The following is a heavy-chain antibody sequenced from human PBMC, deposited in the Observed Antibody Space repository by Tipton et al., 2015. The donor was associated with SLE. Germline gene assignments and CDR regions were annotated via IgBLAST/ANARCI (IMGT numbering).Heavy chain of an antibody. CDR1: GGSISSSSYY. CDR3: ARDLGYSSRRAFDI. D-gene: IGHD6-13*01. Sequence: TLSLTCTVSGGSISSSSYYWGWIRPPPGKGLEWIGSIYYSGSTYYNPSLKSRVTISVDTSKNQFSLKLSSVTAADTAVYYCARDLGYSSRRAFDIWGQGTMVTVSS. V-gene: IGHV4-39*07. J-gene: IGHJ3*02. CDR2: IYYSGST.